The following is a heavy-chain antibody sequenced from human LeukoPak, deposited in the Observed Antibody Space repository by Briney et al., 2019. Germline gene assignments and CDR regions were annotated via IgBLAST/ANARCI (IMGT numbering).Heavy chain of an antibody. CDR3: ARETLNSSYDYGFDY. Sequence: PGGSLRLSCAASGFTFSSYSMNWVRQAPGKGLEWVSYISSSSSTIYYADSVKGRFTISRDNAKNSLYLQMSSLRAEDTAVYYCARETLNSSYDYGFDYWGQGTLVTVSS. V-gene: IGHV3-48*01. D-gene: IGHD5-12*01. CDR2: ISSSSSTI. J-gene: IGHJ4*02. CDR1: GFTFSSYS.